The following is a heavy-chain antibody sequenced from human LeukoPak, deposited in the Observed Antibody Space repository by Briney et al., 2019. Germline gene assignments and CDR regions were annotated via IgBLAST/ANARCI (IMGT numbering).Heavy chain of an antibody. CDR3: ARDPDYVSGGDNWFDP. J-gene: IGHJ5*02. CDR2: ISSSSSYI. D-gene: IGHD4-17*01. CDR1: GFTFSSYS. Sequence: PGGSLRLSCAASGFTFSSYSMNWVRQAPGKGLEWVSSISSSSSYIYYADSVKGRFTISRDNAKNSLYLQMNSLRAEDTAVYYCARDPDYVSGGDNWFDPWGQGTLVTVSS. V-gene: IGHV3-21*01.